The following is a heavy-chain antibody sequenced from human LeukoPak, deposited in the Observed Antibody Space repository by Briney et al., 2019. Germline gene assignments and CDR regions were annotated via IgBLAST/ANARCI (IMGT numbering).Heavy chain of an antibody. CDR2: IWYDGSNK. J-gene: IGHJ4*02. D-gene: IGHD6-13*01. CDR3: ARWTGPRIAAAGIDY. CDR1: GFTFSSYG. V-gene: IGHV3-33*01. Sequence: PGRSLRLSCAASGFTFSSYGMHWVRQAPGKGLEWVAVIWYDGSNKYYADSVKGRFTISRDNSKNTLYLQMNSLRAEDTAVYYCARWTGPRIAAAGIDYWGQGTLVTVSS.